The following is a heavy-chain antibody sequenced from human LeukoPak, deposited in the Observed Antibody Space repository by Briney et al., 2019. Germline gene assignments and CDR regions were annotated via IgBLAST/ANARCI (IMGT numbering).Heavy chain of an antibody. D-gene: IGHD2-2*01. J-gene: IGHJ6*02. CDR2: ISAYNGNT. V-gene: IGHV1-18*01. CDR3: ARVEIEDIVVVPAAISHYYYYYGMDV. Sequence: ASVKVSCKASGYTFTSYGISWVRQAPGQGLEWTGWISAYNGNTNYAQKLQGRVTMTTDTSTSTAYMELRSLRSDDTAVYYCARVEIEDIVVVPAAISHYYYYYGMDVWGQGTTVTVSS. CDR1: GYTFTSYG.